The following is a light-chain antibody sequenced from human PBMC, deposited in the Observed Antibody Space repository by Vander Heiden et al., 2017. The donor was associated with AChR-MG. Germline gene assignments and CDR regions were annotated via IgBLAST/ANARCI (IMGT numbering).Light chain of an antibody. CDR3: QQYGSSPYT. V-gene: IGKV3-20*01. CDR1: QSISSNH. J-gene: IGKJ2*01. CDR2: GAS. Sequence: EIVLTQSPGTLSLSPGERATLSCRASQSISSNHLVWYQQKPGQAPRLLIYGASRRATGIPDRFSGSGSGTDFTLTISRLEPEDFAVYYCQQYGSSPYTFGQGTTLEIK.